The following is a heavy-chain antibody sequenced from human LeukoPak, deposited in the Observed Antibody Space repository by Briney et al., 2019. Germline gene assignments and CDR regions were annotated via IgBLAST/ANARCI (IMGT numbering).Heavy chain of an antibody. Sequence: SETLSLTCTVSGVSVSSGSYYWSWIRQPPGKGLEWIGYIYYSGSTNYNPSLKSRVTISVDTSKNQFSLKLSSVTAADTAVYYCARGEYSSSWYKAPGWFDPWGQGTLVTVSS. J-gene: IGHJ5*02. CDR3: ARGEYSSSWYKAPGWFDP. D-gene: IGHD6-13*01. V-gene: IGHV4-61*01. CDR1: GVSVSSGSYY. CDR2: IYYSGST.